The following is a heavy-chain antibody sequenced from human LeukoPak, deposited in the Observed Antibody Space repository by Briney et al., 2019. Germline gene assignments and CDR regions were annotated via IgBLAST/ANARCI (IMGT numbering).Heavy chain of an antibody. D-gene: IGHD2-15*01. CDR3: ARTPFDY. CDR2: INTDGSRT. CDR1: GFTFSSFW. Sequence: GGSLRLSCAASGFTFSSFWMHWVRQAPGKGLVWVSRINTDGSRTSYADSVKGRFTISRDNAKNTLYRQMISLRAEDTAVYYCARTPFDYWGQGTLVTVSS. J-gene: IGHJ4*02. V-gene: IGHV3-74*01.